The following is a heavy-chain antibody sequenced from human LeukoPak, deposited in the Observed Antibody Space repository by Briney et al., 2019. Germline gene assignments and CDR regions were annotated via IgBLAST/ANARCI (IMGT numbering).Heavy chain of an antibody. Sequence: ASVKVSCKASGYTFTGYYMHWVRQAPGQGLEWMGWINPNSGGTNYAQKFQGRVTMTRDTSISTAYMELSSLKSEDTAVYYCARENSGSYWGGYYFDYWGQGTLVTVSS. D-gene: IGHD1-26*01. J-gene: IGHJ4*02. CDR1: GYTFTGYY. CDR3: ARENSGSYWGGYYFDY. CDR2: INPNSGGT. V-gene: IGHV1-2*02.